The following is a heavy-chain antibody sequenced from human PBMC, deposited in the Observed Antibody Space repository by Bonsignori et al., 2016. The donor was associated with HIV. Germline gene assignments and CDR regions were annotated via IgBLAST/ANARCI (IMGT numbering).Heavy chain of an antibody. Sequence: WVRQAPGQGLEWMGWMNPNSGNTGYAQKFQGRVTMTRNTSISTAYMELSSLRSEDTAVYYCARAPTQNHCSGGSCYSRAFDIWGQGTMVTVSS. V-gene: IGHV1-8*01. J-gene: IGHJ3*02. CDR3: ARAPTQNHCSGGSCYSRAFDI. D-gene: IGHD2-15*01. CDR2: MNPNSGNT.